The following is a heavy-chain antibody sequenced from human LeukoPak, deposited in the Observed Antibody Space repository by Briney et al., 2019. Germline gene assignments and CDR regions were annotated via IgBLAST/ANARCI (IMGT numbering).Heavy chain of an antibody. CDR2: IYPGDSDT. J-gene: IGHJ5*02. V-gene: IGHV5-51*01. Sequence: LGESLKISCKGSGYSFTTYWIGWVRQMPGKVLEWMGIIYPGDSDTRYSPSLQGQVTISADKSISTAYLQWSSLKASDTAMYYCARLGRGQQLVQDWFDPWGQGTLVTVSS. CDR1: GYSFTTYW. CDR3: ARLGRGQQLVQDWFDP. D-gene: IGHD6-13*01.